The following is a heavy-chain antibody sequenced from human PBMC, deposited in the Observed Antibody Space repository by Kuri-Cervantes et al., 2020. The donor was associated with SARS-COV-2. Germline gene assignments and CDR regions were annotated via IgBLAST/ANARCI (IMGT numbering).Heavy chain of an antibody. CDR2: ITPYNGNT. V-gene: IGHV1-18*04. J-gene: IGHJ5*02. CDR1: GYTFNNYG. CDR3: ARSDIVVVPAAIRYNWFDP. Sequence: ASVKVSCKASGYTFNNYGISWVRQAPGQGLEWMGWITPYNGNTKYAQDFQYRVTLTTDTSTGTAYMELTSLRSDDTAVYYCARSDIVVVPAAIRYNWFDPWGQGTLVTVSS. D-gene: IGHD2-2*01.